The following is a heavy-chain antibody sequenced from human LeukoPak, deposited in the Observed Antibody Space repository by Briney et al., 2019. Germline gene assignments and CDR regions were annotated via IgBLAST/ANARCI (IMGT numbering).Heavy chain of an antibody. CDR2: ISGDGGST. CDR3: ASFQQLVEVLGY. CDR1: GFTFDDYA. J-gene: IGHJ4*02. V-gene: IGHV3-43*02. D-gene: IGHD6-13*01. Sequence: PGGSLRLSCAASGFTFDDYAMHWVRQAPGKGLEWVSLISGDGGSTYYADSVKGRFTISRDNAKNSLYLQMNSLRAEDTAVYYCASFQQLVEVLGYWGQGTLVTVSS.